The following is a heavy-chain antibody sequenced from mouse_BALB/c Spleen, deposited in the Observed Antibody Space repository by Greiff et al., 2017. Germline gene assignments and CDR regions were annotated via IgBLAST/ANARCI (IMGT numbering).Heavy chain of an antibody. V-gene: IGHV5-6*01. Sequence: EVHLVESGGDLVKPGGSLKLSCAASGFTFSSYGMSWVRQTPDKRLEWVATISSGGSTYYPDSVKGRITISRDNAKNTLYLQMSSLKSEDTAMYYCARGRGFHYYGSDYWGQGTTLTVSS. J-gene: IGHJ2*01. CDR2: ISSGGST. D-gene: IGHD1-2*01. CDR3: ARGRGFHYYGSDY. CDR1: GFTFSSYG.